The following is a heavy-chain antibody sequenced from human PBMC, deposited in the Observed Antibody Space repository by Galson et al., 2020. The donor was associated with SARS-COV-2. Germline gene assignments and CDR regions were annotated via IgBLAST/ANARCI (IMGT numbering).Heavy chain of an antibody. D-gene: IGHD1-26*01. CDR1: GFTFSSYS. V-gene: IGHV3-21*01. J-gene: IGHJ6*02. CDR3: TRAASWAMFGMDV. Sequence: GGSLRLSCDVSGFTFSSYSMNWVRQAPGKGLEWVSSISSGSDYIYYADSLKGRFTISRDNGKNSLYLQMNNLRAEDTAVYYCTRAASWAMFGMDVWGQGTTVTVSS. CDR2: ISSGSDYI.